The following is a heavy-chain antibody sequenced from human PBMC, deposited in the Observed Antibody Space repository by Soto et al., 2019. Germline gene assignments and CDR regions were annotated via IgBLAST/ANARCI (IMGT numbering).Heavy chain of an antibody. CDR2: IIPIFGTA. V-gene: IGHV1-69*05. Sequence: VKVSCKASGGTFSSYAISWVRQAPGQGLEWMGGIIPIFGTANYAQKLQGRVTMTTDTSTSTAYMELRSLRSDDTAVYYCARDRRGRGYYDFWSGYYIDAFDIWGQGTMVTVSS. CDR1: GGTFSSYA. CDR3: ARDRRGRGYYDFWSGYYIDAFDI. J-gene: IGHJ3*02. D-gene: IGHD3-3*01.